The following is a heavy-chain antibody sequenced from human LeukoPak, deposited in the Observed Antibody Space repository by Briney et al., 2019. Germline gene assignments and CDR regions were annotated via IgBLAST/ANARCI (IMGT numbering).Heavy chain of an antibody. CDR3: AKDVSGSYDYFDF. CDR2: IRHDGSNK. Sequence: PGGSLRLSCAASGFTFNSYAMHWVRQAPGKGLEWVAFIRHDGSNKYYADSVKGRFTISGDNSKNTLYLQMNSLRAEDTGVYYCAKDVSGSYDYFDFWGQGTLVTVSS. V-gene: IGHV3-30*02. D-gene: IGHD1-26*01. CDR1: GFTFNSYA. J-gene: IGHJ4*02.